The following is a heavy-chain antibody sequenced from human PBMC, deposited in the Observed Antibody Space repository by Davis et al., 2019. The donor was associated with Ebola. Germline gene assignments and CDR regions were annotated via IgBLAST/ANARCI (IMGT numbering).Heavy chain of an antibody. Sequence: ASVKVSCKASGYTFTSYDINWVRQATGQGLEWMGWMNPNSGNTGYAQKFQGRVTMTRNTSISTAYMELSSLRSEDTAVYYCARRGYCSGYMCPDKSWFDPWGQGTLVTASS. D-gene: IGHD2-15*01. CDR3: ARRGYCSGYMCPDKSWFDP. CDR2: MNPNSGNT. J-gene: IGHJ5*02. CDR1: GYTFTSYD. V-gene: IGHV1-8*01.